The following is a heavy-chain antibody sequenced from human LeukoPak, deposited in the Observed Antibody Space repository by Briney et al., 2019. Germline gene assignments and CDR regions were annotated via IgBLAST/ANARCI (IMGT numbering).Heavy chain of an antibody. V-gene: IGHV3-20*04. D-gene: IGHD3-22*01. J-gene: IGHJ3*02. Sequence: GGSLRLSCAASGFTFDDYGMSWVRQAPGKGLEWVSGINWNGGSTGYADSVKGRFTISRDNAKNSLYLQMNSLRAEDTAVYYCARVLGSSGYYLGDAFDIWGQGTMVTVSS. CDR3: ARVLGSSGYYLGDAFDI. CDR1: GFTFDDYG. CDR2: INWNGGST.